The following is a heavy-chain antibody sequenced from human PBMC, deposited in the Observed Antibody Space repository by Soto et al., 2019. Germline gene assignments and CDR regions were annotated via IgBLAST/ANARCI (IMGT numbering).Heavy chain of an antibody. CDR2: IIPIFGTA. Sequence: QVQLVQSGAEVKKPGSSVKVSCKASGGTFSSYAISWVRQAPGQGLEWMGGIIPIFGTANYAQKFQGRVTSTADESTSRAYMELSSLRSEDTAVYYCASAGYCSGGSCPTGDYWGQGTLVTVSS. CDR3: ASAGYCSGGSCPTGDY. J-gene: IGHJ4*02. V-gene: IGHV1-69*12. CDR1: GGTFSSYA. D-gene: IGHD2-15*01.